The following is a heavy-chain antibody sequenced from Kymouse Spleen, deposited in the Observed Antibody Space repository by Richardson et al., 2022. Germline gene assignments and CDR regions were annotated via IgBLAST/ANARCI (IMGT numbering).Heavy chain of an antibody. Sequence: QVQLVESGGGVVQPGRSLRLSCAASGFTFSSYGMHWVRQAPGKGLEWVAVISYDGSNKYYADSVKGRFTISRDNSKNTLYLQMNSLRAEDTAVYYCAKRPLVATGGMDVWGQGTTVTVSS. J-gene: IGHJ6*02. D-gene: IGHD5-12*01. V-gene: IGHV3-30*18. CDR1: GFTFSSYG. CDR2: ISYDGSNK. CDR3: AKRPLVATGGMDV.